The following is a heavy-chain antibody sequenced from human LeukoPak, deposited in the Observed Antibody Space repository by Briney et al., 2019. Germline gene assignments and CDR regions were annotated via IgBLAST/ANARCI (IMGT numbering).Heavy chain of an antibody. CDR1: GFTFSSYA. V-gene: IGHV3-23*01. J-gene: IGHJ4*02. D-gene: IGHD3-16*02. CDR3: AKDEIMITFGGVIVPKSVDY. Sequence: TGGSLRLSCAASGFTFSSYAMSWVRQAPGKGLEWVSAISGSGGSTYYADSVKGRFTISRDNSKNTLYLQMNSLRAEDTAVYYCAKDEIMITFGGVIVPKSVDYWGQGTLVTVSS. CDR2: ISGSGGST.